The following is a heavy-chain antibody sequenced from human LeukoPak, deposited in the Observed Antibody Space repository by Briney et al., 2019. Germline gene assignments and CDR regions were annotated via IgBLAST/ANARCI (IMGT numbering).Heavy chain of an antibody. D-gene: IGHD2-2*01. CDR3: ARGPRHNIVVPAALGWFDP. Sequence: SETLSLTCTVSGGSISSYYWSWIRQPPGKGLEWIGYIYYSGSTNYNPSLKSRVTISVDTSKNQFSLKLSSVTAADTAVYYCARGPRHNIVVPAALGWFDPWGQGTLVTVS. CDR1: GGSISSYY. CDR2: IYYSGST. J-gene: IGHJ5*02. V-gene: IGHV4-59*01.